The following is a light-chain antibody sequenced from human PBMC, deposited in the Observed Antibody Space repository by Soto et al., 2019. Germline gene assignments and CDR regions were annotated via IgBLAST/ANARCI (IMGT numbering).Light chain of an antibody. J-gene: IGKJ1*01. CDR1: QSISSD. CDR2: GAS. Sequence: EIVMTQSPATLSVSPGERATLSCRASQSISSDLAWYQQKPGQAPSLFIYGASTRATGIPARFSGSGSGTEFTLTISSLQSEDFAVYYCQRYNDWPRTFGQGTKVEIK. CDR3: QRYNDWPRT. V-gene: IGKV3-15*01.